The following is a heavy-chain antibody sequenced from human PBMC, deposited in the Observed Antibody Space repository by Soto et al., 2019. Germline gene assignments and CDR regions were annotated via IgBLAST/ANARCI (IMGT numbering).Heavy chain of an antibody. J-gene: IGHJ6*02. Sequence: PSETLSVTCTFSVGSISSYYWTWIRQSPGRGLEWIGYIYYSGSTNYNPSLKSRVTISVDTSKNQFSLKLSSVTAADTAAYYCARDRMGYSGSGRCVGLCHYYHGMDVWCQGTTVTV. D-gene: IGHD3-10*01. CDR1: VGSISSYY. CDR3: ARDRMGYSGSGRCVGLCHYYHGMDV. V-gene: IGHV4-59*01. CDR2: IYYSGST.